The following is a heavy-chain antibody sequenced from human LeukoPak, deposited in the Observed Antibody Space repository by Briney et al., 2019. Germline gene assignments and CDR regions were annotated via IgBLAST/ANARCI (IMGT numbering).Heavy chain of an antibody. CDR2: IIPIFGTA. J-gene: IGHJ3*02. D-gene: IGHD3-22*01. CDR3: ARAQTYYYDSSGYFPDAFDI. Sequence: SVKASCKASGGTFSSYAISWVRQAPGQGLEWMGEIIPIFGTANYAQKFQGRVTITADESTSTAYMELSSLRSEDTAVYYCARAQTYYYDSSGYFPDAFDIWGQGTMVTVSS. CDR1: GGTFSSYA. V-gene: IGHV1-69*13.